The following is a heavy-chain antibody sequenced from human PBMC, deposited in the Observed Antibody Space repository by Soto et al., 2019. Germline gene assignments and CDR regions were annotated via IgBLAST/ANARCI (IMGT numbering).Heavy chain of an antibody. V-gene: IGHV3-30-3*01. CDR3: ARGIQGYSSGWSTPAFDY. CDR1: GFTFSSYA. Sequence: QVQLVESGGGVVQPGRSLRLSCAASGFTFSSYAMHWVRQAPGKGLEWVAVISYDGSNKYYADSVKGRFTISRDNSKNTLYLQMNSLRAEDTAVYYCARGIQGYSSGWSTPAFDYWGQGTLVTVSS. J-gene: IGHJ4*02. D-gene: IGHD6-19*01. CDR2: ISYDGSNK.